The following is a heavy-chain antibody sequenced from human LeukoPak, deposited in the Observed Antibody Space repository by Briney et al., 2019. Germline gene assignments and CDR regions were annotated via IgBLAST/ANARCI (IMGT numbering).Heavy chain of an antibody. CDR3: ARRSDSSGYYYFDY. J-gene: IGHJ4*02. D-gene: IGHD3-22*01. V-gene: IGHV4-34*01. Sequence: KPSETLSLTCAVYGGSFSGYYWSWIRQPPGKGLEWIGEINHSGSTNYNPSLKSRVTMSVDTSKNQFSLKLSSVTAADTAVYYCARRSDSSGYYYFDYWGQGTLVTVSS. CDR1: GGSFSGYY. CDR2: INHSGST.